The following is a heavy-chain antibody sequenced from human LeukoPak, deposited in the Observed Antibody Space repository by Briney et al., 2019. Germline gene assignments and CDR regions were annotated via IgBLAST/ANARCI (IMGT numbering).Heavy chain of an antibody. D-gene: IGHD4-17*01. J-gene: IGHJ6*03. CDR1: GYTFTGYY. CDR3: ARDDVGTTVTTYYYYYMDV. Sequence: ASVKVSCKASGYTFTGYYMHWVRQAPGQGLEWMGRINPNSGGTNYAQKFQGRVTMTRDTSISTAYMELSRLRSDDTAVYYCARDDVGTTVTTYYYYYMDVWGKGTTVTVSS. V-gene: IGHV1-2*06. CDR2: INPNSGGT.